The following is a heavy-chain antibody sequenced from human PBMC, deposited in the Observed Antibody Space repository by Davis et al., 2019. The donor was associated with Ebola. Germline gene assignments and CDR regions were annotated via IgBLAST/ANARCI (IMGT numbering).Heavy chain of an antibody. J-gene: IGHJ4*02. CDR1: GYMFSKFW. CDR3: ARQGTTSWDS. V-gene: IGHV5-51*01. Sequence: KVSCKGSGYMFSKFWIGWVRQMPGKGLEWMGFIFPDDSDATYSPSFQGQVTFSVDKSIRTAYLHWNSLKASDTATYYCARQGTTSWDSWGQGTLVTVSS. CDR2: IFPDDSDA. D-gene: IGHD2-2*01.